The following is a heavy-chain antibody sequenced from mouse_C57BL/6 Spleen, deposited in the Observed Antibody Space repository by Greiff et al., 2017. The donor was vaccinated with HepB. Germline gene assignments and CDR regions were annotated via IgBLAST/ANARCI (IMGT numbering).Heavy chain of an antibody. CDR3: ASHYYGSSYWYFDV. CDR1: GYAFSSSW. V-gene: IGHV1-82*01. CDR2: IYPGDGDT. Sequence: VNVVESGPELVKPGASVKISCKASGYAFSSSWMNWVKQRPGKGLEWIGRIYPGDGDTNYNGKFKGKATLTADKSSSTAYMQLSSLTSEDSAVYFCASHYYGSSYWYFDVWGTGTTVTVSS. D-gene: IGHD1-1*01. J-gene: IGHJ1*03.